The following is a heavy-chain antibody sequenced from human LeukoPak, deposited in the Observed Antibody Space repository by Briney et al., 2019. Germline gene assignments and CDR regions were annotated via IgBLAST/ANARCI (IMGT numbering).Heavy chain of an antibody. CDR2: ISYDGNIK. V-gene: IGHV3-30*04. D-gene: IGHD1-26*01. Sequence: TGRSLRLSCAASGFTFSSYAMHWVRQAPGKGLKWVASISYDGNIKYYADSVKGRFTISRDNSRSTLFLQMSSLRIDDTAVFYCARNLGGFVGATSLDYWGQGTLVTVSS. CDR3: ARNLGGFVGATSLDY. CDR1: GFTFSSYA. J-gene: IGHJ4*02.